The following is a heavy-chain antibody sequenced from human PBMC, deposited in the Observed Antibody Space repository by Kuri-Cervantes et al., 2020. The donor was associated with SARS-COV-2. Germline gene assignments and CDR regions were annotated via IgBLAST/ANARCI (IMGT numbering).Heavy chain of an antibody. V-gene: IGHV1-69*13. J-gene: IGHJ6*03. CDR1: GGTFSSYA. CDR3: ARGGGVFTRSYMDV. D-gene: IGHD1-1*01. CDR2: IIPILGTP. Sequence: SVKVSCKASGGTFSSYAVSWVRQAPGQGLEWMGGIIPILGTPNYAQRFQGRVTITADESTSTAFMELRSLRSDDTAVYYCARGGGVFTRSYMDVWGKGTTVTVSS.